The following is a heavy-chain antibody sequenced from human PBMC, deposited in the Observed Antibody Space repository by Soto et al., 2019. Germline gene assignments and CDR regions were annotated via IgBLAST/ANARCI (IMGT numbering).Heavy chain of an antibody. V-gene: IGHV4-59*01. CDR1: GGSISSYY. CDR3: ARRSGKGIDY. CDR2: IYYSGST. J-gene: IGHJ4*02. Sequence: SETLSLTCTVSGGSISSYYRSWIRQPPGKGLEWIGYIYYSGSTNYNPSLKSRVTISVDTSKNQFSLKLSSVTAADTAVYYCARRSGKGIDYWGQGTLVTVSS. D-gene: IGHD3-3*01.